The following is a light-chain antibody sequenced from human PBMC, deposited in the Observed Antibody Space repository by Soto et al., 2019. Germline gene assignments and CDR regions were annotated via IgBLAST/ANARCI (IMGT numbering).Light chain of an antibody. J-gene: IGKJ2*02. Sequence: EIVLTQSPATLSVSPGERATLSCRASQSVSKLLTWYQQKPGQPPSLLMYDISTRAAGIPARFSGSGSGTDFTLTISSLEPEDIAVYFCQQCTNGPPCTFGQGTKLDIK. V-gene: IGKV3-11*01. CDR1: QSVSKL. CDR2: DIS. CDR3: QQCTNGPPCT.